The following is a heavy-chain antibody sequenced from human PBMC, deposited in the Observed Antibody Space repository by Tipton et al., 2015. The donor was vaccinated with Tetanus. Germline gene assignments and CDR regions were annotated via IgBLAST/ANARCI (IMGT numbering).Heavy chain of an antibody. V-gene: IGHV4-39*01. CDR1: GGSINSGTFY. Sequence: TLSLTCTVSGGSINSGTFYWDWIRQTPGKGLEWIGNIYYNGNTLQNPSLKSRVTMSLDKSKNQFSLKLRSVTAADTAFYYCAGSQWLDGFIFDYWGQGSLVTVAS. J-gene: IGHJ4*02. CDR3: AGSQWLDGFIFDY. D-gene: IGHD6-19*01. CDR2: IYYNGNT.